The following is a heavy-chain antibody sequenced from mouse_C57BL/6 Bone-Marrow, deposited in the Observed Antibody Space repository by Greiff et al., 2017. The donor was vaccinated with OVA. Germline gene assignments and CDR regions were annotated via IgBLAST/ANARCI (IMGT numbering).Heavy chain of an antibody. CDR3: ARDEGHYYGSSWFAY. Sequence: EVQGVESGGGLVQSGRSLRLSCATSGFTFSDFYMEWVRQAPGKGLEWIAASRNKANDYTTEYSASVKGRFIVSRDTSQSILYLQMKALRAEDTAIYYCARDEGHYYGSSWFAYWGQGTLVTVSA. D-gene: IGHD1-1*01. J-gene: IGHJ3*01. CDR1: GFTFSDFY. V-gene: IGHV7-1*01. CDR2: SRNKANDYTT.